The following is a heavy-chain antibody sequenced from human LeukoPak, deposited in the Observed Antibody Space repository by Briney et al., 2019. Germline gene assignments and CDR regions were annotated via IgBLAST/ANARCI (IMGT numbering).Heavy chain of an antibody. CDR1: EFTFSSYA. J-gene: IGHJ6*03. V-gene: IGHV3-23*01. CDR2: ISAGGGTT. CDR3: AKDSSGWSHIYMDV. Sequence: GGSLRLSSAASEFTFSSYAMTWVRQAPGKGLEWDSGISAGGGTTDYAASVKGRFTISRDNSKKTVYLQMNSLRAEDTAVYYCAKDSSGWSHIYMDVWGKGTTVTVSS. D-gene: IGHD6-19*01.